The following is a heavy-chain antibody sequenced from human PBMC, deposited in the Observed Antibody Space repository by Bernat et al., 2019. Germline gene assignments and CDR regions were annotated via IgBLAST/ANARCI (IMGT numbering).Heavy chain of an antibody. CDR2: ISAYNGNT. CDR3: ARESIHHYYCARSYSRKFDL. V-gene: IGHV1-18*01. CDR1: GYTFTSYG. Sequence: QVQLVQSGAEVKKPGASVKVSCKASGYTFTSYGISWVRQAPGQGLEWMGWISAYNGNTNYAQKLQGRVTMTTDTSTSTAYMELRSLRSDDTAVYYCARESIHHYYCARSYSRKFDLWGQGTLVTVSS. J-gene: IGHJ5*02. D-gene: IGHD3-10*01.